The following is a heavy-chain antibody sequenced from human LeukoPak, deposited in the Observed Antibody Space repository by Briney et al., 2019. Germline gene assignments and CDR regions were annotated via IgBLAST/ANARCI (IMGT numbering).Heavy chain of an antibody. Sequence: GGSLRLSCAASGFTFSSYAMHWVRQAPGKGLEWVAVISYDGSNKYYADSVKGRFTISRDNSKNTLYLQMNSLRAEDTAVYYCARDSGTEYSSSYYCDYWGQGTLVTVSS. J-gene: IGHJ4*02. CDR2: ISYDGSNK. V-gene: IGHV3-30-3*01. CDR3: ARDSGTEYSSSYYCDY. D-gene: IGHD6-6*01. CDR1: GFTFSSYA.